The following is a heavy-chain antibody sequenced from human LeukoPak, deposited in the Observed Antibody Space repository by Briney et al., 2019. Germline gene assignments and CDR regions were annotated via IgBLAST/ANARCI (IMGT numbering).Heavy chain of an antibody. CDR1: GFTLVRYG. Sequence: GGSLRLSCAASGFTLVRYGMHGGRQAPGKGREGVSFISSDATQPYYAASAAGPFTIPSANSTTTLSLQMTNLRVEDTALYYCAKDTPHETPYPPPFGYWGPGTLVTVSS. J-gene: IGHJ4*02. CDR3: AKDTPHETPYPPPFGY. D-gene: IGHD2-21*01. CDR2: ISSDATQP. V-gene: IGHV3-30*02.